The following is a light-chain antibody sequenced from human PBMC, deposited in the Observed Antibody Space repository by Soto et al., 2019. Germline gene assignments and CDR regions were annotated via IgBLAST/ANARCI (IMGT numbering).Light chain of an antibody. CDR2: GES. Sequence: EIVMTQSPATLSVSPGERATLSCRASQSISSSLAWYQQKPGQAPRLLIYGESTRATGIPARFSGSGSGTEFTLTISSLQSEDFAVYYCQQYNNGPTYTFGQGTKLEIK. J-gene: IGKJ2*01. CDR3: QQYNNGPTYT. CDR1: QSISSS. V-gene: IGKV3-15*01.